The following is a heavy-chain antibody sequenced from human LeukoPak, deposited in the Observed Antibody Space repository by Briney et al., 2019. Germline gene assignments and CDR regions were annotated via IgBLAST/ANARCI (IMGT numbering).Heavy chain of an antibody. CDR1: GYPVSTSNYY. J-gene: IGHJ4*02. D-gene: IGHD3-9*01. CDR2: IYYSGST. V-gene: IGHV4-39*01. CDR3: ATDWEF. Sequence: SETLSLTCSVSGYPVSTSNYYWGWVRLPPGKGLEWIGNIYYSGSTFYNPSLQSRLTMSLDTSKNQFSLKLSSVTAADTAIYYCATDWEFWGPGALVTVS.